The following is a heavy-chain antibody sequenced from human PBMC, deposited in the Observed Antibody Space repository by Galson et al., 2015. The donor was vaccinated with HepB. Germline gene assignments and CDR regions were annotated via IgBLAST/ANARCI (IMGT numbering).Heavy chain of an antibody. J-gene: IGHJ6*03. Sequence: SLRLSCAASGFTFSSYAMSWVRQAPGKGLEWVSAISGSGGSTYYADSVKGRFTISRDNSKNTLYLQMNSLRAEDTAVYYWARLGSPWLQGLYHYMDVWGKGTTVTVSS. CDR2: ISGSGGST. D-gene: IGHD5-18*01. V-gene: IGHV3-23*01. CDR1: GFTFSSYA. CDR3: ARLGSPWLQGLYHYMDV.